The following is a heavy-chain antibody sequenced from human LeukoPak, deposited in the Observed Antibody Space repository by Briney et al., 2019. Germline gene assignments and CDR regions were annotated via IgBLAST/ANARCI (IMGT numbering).Heavy chain of an antibody. CDR3: AREGWELLPPTTEYMDV. CDR1: GFTFSSYS. V-gene: IGHV3-21*01. J-gene: IGHJ6*03. D-gene: IGHD1-26*01. Sequence: GGSLRLSCGASGFTFSSYSMNWVRQAPGKGLEWVSSISGTSSYIYYADSVKGRFTISRDNAKNSLYLQMNSLRAEDTAVYYCAREGWELLPPTTEYMDVWGKGTTVTVSS. CDR2: ISGTSSYI.